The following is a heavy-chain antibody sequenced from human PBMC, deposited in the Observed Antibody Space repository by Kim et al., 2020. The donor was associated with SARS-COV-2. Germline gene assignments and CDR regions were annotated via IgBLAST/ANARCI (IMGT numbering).Heavy chain of an antibody. Sequence: SETLSLTCTSYAGPLRSPYWSSIRQPPGNGLEWIGSIYYSGSPNYNPSLNSRVTISVDTSKNQFSLTLSSVTAADTAAYYCARASDFGVLGRYGMDVRG. J-gene: IGHJ6*02. CDR2: IYYSGSP. CDR1: AGPLRSPY. D-gene: IGHD3-10*01. CDR3: ARASDFGVLGRYGMDV. V-gene: IGHV4-59*11.